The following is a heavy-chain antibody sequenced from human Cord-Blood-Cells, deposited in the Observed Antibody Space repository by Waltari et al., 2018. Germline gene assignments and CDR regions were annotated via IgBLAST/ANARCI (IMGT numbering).Heavy chain of an antibody. CDR1: GYSISSGYY. D-gene: IGHD3-3*01. Sequence: QVQLQESGPGLVKPSETLSLTCTVSGYSISSGYYWGWIRQPPGKGLEWIGGIYHSGSTYDNPSLKSRVTISGDTSKNQFSLKLSSVTAADTAVYYCASFTIFGVVQTFDIWGQGTMVTVSS. CDR2: IYHSGST. V-gene: IGHV4-38-2*02. CDR3: ASFTIFGVVQTFDI. J-gene: IGHJ3*02.